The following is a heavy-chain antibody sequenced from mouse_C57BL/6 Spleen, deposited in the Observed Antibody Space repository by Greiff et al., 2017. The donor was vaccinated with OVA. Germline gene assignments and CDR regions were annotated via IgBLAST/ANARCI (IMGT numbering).Heavy chain of an antibody. V-gene: IGHV1-69*01. CDR1: GYTFTSYW. J-gene: IGHJ2*01. CDR2: IDPSDSYT. Sequence: QVQLQQPGAELVMPGASVKLSCKASGYTFTSYWMHWVKQRPGQGLKWIGEIDPSDSYTNYNQKFKGKSTLTVDKSSSTAYMQLSSLTSEDSAVYYCARGLGRGDYWGQGTTLTVSS. CDR3: ARGLGRGDY. D-gene: IGHD4-1*01.